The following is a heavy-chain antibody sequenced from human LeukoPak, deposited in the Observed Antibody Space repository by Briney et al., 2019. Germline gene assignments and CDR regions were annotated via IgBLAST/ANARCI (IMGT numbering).Heavy chain of an antibody. J-gene: IGHJ4*02. CDR2: IHSSGST. V-gene: IGHV4-4*08. Sequence: PSETLSLTCTVSGFSITTYYWSWIRQSPGNGLEWIGQIHSSGSTTYNPSLKSRVTISVDTSKNQFSLKLSSVTAADTAVYYCAREKERWLQLVDWGQGTLVTVSS. CDR1: GFSITTYY. CDR3: AREKERWLQLVD. D-gene: IGHD5-24*01.